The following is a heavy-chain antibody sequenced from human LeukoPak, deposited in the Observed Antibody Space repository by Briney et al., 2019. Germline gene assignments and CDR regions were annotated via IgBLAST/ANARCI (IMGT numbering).Heavy chain of an antibody. D-gene: IGHD3-10*01. V-gene: IGHV1-69*05. CDR1: GGTFSSYA. CDR2: IIPIFGTA. Sequence: SVKVSCKASGGTFSSYAISWVRQAPGQGLEWMGGIIPIFGTANYAQKFQGRVTITTDESTSTAYMELSSLRSEDTAVYYYARVATMVRGVIIGHFDYWGQGTLVTVSS. CDR3: ARVATMVRGVIIGHFDY. J-gene: IGHJ4*02.